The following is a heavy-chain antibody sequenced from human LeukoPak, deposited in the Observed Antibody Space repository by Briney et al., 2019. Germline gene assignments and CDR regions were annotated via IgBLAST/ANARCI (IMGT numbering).Heavy chain of an antibody. V-gene: IGHV4-30-2*01. D-gene: IGHD4-23*01. Sequence: SETLSLTCTVSGGSISSGGYYWSWIRQPPGKGLEWIGYIYHSGSTYYNPSLKSRVTISVDTSKNQFSLKLSSVTAADTAVYYCARDPGGAAVGFDYWGQGTLVTVSS. CDR3: ARDPGGAAVGFDY. CDR2: IYHSGST. J-gene: IGHJ4*02. CDR1: GGSISSGGYY.